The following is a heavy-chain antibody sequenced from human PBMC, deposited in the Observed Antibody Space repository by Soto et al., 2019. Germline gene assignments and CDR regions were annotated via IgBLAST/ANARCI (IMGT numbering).Heavy chain of an antibody. Sequence: EVQLVESGGGLVQPGGSLRLSCAASGFTFSSYWMSWVRQAPGKGLEWVANIKQDGSEKYYVDSVKGRFTISRDNAKNSLYLQMNSLRAEDTAVYYCARDPYIDSSSLLFDYWGQGTLVTVSS. J-gene: IGHJ4*02. CDR1: GFTFSSYW. D-gene: IGHD6-13*01. CDR3: ARDPYIDSSSLLFDY. CDR2: IKQDGSEK. V-gene: IGHV3-7*01.